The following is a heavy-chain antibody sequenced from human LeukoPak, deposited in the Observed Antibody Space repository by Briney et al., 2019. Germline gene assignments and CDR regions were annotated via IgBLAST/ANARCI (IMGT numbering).Heavy chain of an antibody. CDR3: ARGARWSPLTYYFDY. CDR2: IYHSGST. D-gene: IGHD4-23*01. V-gene: IGHV4-39*07. Sequence: PSETLSLTCTVSGGSISSGSYYWSWIRQPAGKGLEWIGSIYHSGSTYYNPSLKSRVTISVDTSKNQFSLKLSSVTAADTAVYYCARGARWSPLTYYFDYWGQGTLVTVSS. CDR1: GGSISSGSYY. J-gene: IGHJ4*02.